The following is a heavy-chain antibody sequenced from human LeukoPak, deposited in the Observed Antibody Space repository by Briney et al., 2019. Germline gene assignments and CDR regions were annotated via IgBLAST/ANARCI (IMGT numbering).Heavy chain of an antibody. Sequence: PSQTLSLTCTVSGGSISSYYWSWIRQPAGKGLEWIGRIYTSGGTNYNPSLKSRVTISVDTSKNQFSLKLSSVTAADTAVYYCARHRLYSSSWPLEFDPWGQGTLVTVSS. J-gene: IGHJ5*02. V-gene: IGHV4-4*07. CDR3: ARHRLYSSSWPLEFDP. CDR2: IYTSGGT. D-gene: IGHD6-13*01. CDR1: GGSISSYY.